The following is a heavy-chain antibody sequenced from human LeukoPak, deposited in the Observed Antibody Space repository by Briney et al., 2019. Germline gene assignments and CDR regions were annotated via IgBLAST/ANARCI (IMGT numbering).Heavy chain of an antibody. Sequence: SVKVSCKASGGTFSSYAISWVRQAPGQGLEWMGGIIPIFGTASYAQKFQGRVTMTRDMSTSTVYMELSSLRSEDTAVYYCARGVGATIDYFDYWGQGTLVTVSS. CDR3: ARGVGATIDYFDY. J-gene: IGHJ4*02. D-gene: IGHD1-26*01. V-gene: IGHV1-69*05. CDR1: GGTFSSYA. CDR2: IIPIFGTA.